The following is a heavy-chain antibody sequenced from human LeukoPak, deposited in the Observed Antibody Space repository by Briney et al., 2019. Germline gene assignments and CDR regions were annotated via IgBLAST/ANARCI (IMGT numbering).Heavy chain of an antibody. CDR2: IIPIFGTA. CDR1: GGTFSSYA. J-gene: IGHJ5*02. CDR3: ARRGYDYAGWFDP. Sequence: SVKVSCKASGGTFSSYAISWVRQAPGQGLEWMGGIIPIFGTADYAQKFQGRVTITADESTSTAYMELSSLRSEDTAVYYCARRGYDYAGWFDPWGQGTLVTVSS. D-gene: IGHD5-12*01. V-gene: IGHV1-69*13.